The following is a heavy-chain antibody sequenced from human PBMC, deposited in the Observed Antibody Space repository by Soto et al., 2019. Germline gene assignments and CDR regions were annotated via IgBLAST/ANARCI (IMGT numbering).Heavy chain of an antibody. CDR3: AKDINLPSAQNYGDYLFDY. CDR1: GFTFSSYG. CDR2: ISYDGSNK. D-gene: IGHD4-17*01. J-gene: IGHJ4*02. V-gene: IGHV3-30*18. Sequence: QVQLVESGGGVVQPGRSLRLSCAASGFTFSSYGMHWVRQAPGKGLEWVAVISYDGSNKYYADSVKGRFTISRDNSKNTLYLQMNSLRAEDTAVYYCAKDINLPSAQNYGDYLFDYSGQGTLVTVSS.